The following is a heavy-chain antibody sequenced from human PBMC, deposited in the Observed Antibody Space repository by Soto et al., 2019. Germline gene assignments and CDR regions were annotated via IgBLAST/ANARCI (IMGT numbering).Heavy chain of an antibody. CDR2: MSSYTGDT. Sequence: QVRLVQSGAEVKRPGASVKVSCKTYGYSFTVYCISWVRQAPGQGLEWMGWMSSYTGDTNYARKFRGRVTMTTAISASTASMELRSLTSDDPAVYYCAREPGGATGFDPWGQGTPVIVST. J-gene: IGHJ5*02. CDR3: AREPGGATGFDP. CDR1: GYSFTVYC. D-gene: IGHD3-10*01. V-gene: IGHV1-18*01.